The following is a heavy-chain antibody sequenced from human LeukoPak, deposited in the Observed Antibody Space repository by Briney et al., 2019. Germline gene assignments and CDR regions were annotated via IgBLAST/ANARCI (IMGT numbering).Heavy chain of an antibody. CDR1: GGSISSGSYY. CDR2: IYTSGST. D-gene: IGHD3-3*01. J-gene: IGHJ4*02. Sequence: PSETLSLTCTVSGGSISSGSYYWSWIRQPAGKGLEWIGRIYTSGSTNYNPSLKSRVTISVDTSKNQFSLKLSSVTAADTAVYYCARDLNPFGVVISTPEDYWGQGTLVTVSS. V-gene: IGHV4-61*02. CDR3: ARDLNPFGVVISTPEDY.